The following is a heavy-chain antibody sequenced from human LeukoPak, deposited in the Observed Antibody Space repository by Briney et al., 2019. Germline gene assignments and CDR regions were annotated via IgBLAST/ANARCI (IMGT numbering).Heavy chain of an antibody. V-gene: IGHV3-30*19. Sequence: GGSLRLSCAASGFTFSSYGMHWVRQAPGKGLEWVAVIWYDGSNKYYTDSVKGRFTISRDNSKNTLYLQMNSLRAEDTAVYYCARGLSSGWLNYFDYWGQGTLVTVSS. D-gene: IGHD6-19*01. J-gene: IGHJ4*02. CDR3: ARGLSSGWLNYFDY. CDR2: IWYDGSNK. CDR1: GFTFSSYG.